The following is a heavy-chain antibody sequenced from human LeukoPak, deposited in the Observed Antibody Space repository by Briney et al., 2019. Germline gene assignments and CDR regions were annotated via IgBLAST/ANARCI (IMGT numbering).Heavy chain of an antibody. CDR2: IRYDGSNK. CDR1: GFTFSSYG. CDR3: AREAGSSWWNWFDP. Sequence: GGSLRLSCAASGFTFSSYGMHWVRQAPGKGLEWVAFIRYDGSNKYYADSVKGRFTISRDNSKNTLFLQMNSLRAEDTAVYYCAREAGSSWWNWFDPWGQGTLVTVSS. D-gene: IGHD6-13*01. J-gene: IGHJ5*02. V-gene: IGHV3-30*02.